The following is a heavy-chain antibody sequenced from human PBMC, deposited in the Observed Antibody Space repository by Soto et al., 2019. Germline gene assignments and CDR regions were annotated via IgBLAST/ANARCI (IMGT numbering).Heavy chain of an antibody. V-gene: IGHV3-33*03. CDR3: AKDIAAADYYYMDV. CDR2: IWYDGSNK. Sequence: SCKASGYTFTGYYMHWVRQAPGKGLEWVAVIWYDGSNKYYADSVKGRFTISRDNAKNSLYLQMNSLRAEDTAFYYCAKDIAAADYYYMDVWGKGTTVTVSS. D-gene: IGHD6-13*01. CDR1: GYTFTGYY. J-gene: IGHJ6*03.